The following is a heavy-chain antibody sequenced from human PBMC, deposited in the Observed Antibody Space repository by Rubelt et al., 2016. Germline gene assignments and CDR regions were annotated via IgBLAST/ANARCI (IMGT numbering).Heavy chain of an antibody. CDR2: VFSTGMT. CDR3: ARGSRVGPTGDY. CDR1: GSSMKNHY. V-gene: IGHV4-4*07. Sequence: QVQLQESGPGLVRPSETLALTCTVSGSSMKNHYWSWVRQPAGKGLEWIGRVFSTGMTGYNPSLKSRVSISIDTSTNHLSLTMTSGPAADTAVYYCARGSRVGPTGDYWGQGTLVTVSS. D-gene: IGHD1-26*01. J-gene: IGHJ4*02.